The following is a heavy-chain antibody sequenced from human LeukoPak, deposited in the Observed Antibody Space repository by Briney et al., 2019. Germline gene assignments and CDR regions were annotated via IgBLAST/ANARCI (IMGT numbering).Heavy chain of an antibody. Sequence: ASVKVSCKASGYTFTSYGISWVRQAPGQGLEWMGWISAYNGNTNYAQKLQGRVTMTTDTSTSTAYMELRSLRSDDTAVYYCARFKRVATSKAFDYWGQGTLVTVSS. J-gene: IGHJ4*02. CDR3: ARFKRVATSKAFDY. V-gene: IGHV1-18*01. D-gene: IGHD5-12*01. CDR1: GYTFTSYG. CDR2: ISAYNGNT.